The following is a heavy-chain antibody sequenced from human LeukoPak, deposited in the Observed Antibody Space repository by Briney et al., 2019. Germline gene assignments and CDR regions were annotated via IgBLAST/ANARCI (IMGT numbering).Heavy chain of an antibody. V-gene: IGHV3-21*01. J-gene: IGHJ4*02. D-gene: IGHD3-3*01. CDR1: GFTFSRYA. CDR2: ISSSSSYI. CDR3: ARSYDFWSGYFPNFDY. Sequence: PGGSLRLSCAASGFTFSRYAMSWVRQAPGKGLEWVSSISSSSSYIYYADSVKGRFTISRDNAKNSLYLQMNSLRAEDTAVYYCARSYDFWSGYFPNFDYWGQGTLVTVSS.